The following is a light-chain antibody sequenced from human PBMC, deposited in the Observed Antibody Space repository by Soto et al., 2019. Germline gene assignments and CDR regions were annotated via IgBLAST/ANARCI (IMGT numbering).Light chain of an antibody. Sequence: IVLTKSPGSRSLSRGEIGAICCRASQSVSNNYLAWYQQKPGQAPRLLIYGASNMATGIPDRFSGSGSGTDFSLAVSRLEPRDLSVYYCQQDRSSPKAVGQGTKVDIK. V-gene: IGKV3-20*01. J-gene: IGKJ1*01. CDR2: GAS. CDR3: QQDRSSPKA. CDR1: QSVSNNY.